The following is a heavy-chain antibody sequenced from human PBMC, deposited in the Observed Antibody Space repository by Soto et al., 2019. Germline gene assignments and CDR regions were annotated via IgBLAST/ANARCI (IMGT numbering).Heavy chain of an antibody. V-gene: IGHV4-59*01. CDR2: IYDSGSP. J-gene: IGHJ4*02. Sequence: KPSETLSLTCTISGGSISVYYWSWIRQPPGQALEWIGYIYDSGSPYYNPSLRSRVIISADTSKNQISLNLTSATAADTAVYFCARGVGSSPPRYWGRGTLVTVSS. CDR3: ARGVGSSPPRY. CDR1: GGSISVYY. D-gene: IGHD1-26*01.